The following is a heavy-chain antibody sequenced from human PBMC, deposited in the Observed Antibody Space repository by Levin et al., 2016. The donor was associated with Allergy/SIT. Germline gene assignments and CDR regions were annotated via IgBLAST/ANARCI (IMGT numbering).Heavy chain of an antibody. V-gene: IGHV1-18*01. CDR1: GYTYTNYG. CDR2: VNANNGNR. CDR3: ARDIWEGCNGGGRCCYGH. D-gene: IGHD2-8*02. J-gene: IGHJ4*02. Sequence: ASVKVSCKASGYTYTNYGINWVRQAPGQGLEWMGWVNANNGNRNYAQKFLGRVSLTTDTSTTTAYMELTSLRSDDTAVYYCARDIWEGCNGGGRCCYGHWGQGTLVTVSS.